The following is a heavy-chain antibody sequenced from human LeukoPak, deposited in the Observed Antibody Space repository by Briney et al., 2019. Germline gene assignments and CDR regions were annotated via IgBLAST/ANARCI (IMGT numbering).Heavy chain of an antibody. V-gene: IGHV3-23*01. CDR2: ITGAGGGT. CDR1: GFTFSSYV. D-gene: IGHD6-19*01. CDR3: AEVGSGWLLSY. Sequence: PGGSLRLSCAASGFTFSSYVMSWVRQAPGKGLEWVSAITGAGGGTYYADSVQGRFTISRDNSKNTLYLQMNSLRAEDTAVYYCAEVGSGWLLSYWGQGTLVTVSS. J-gene: IGHJ4*02.